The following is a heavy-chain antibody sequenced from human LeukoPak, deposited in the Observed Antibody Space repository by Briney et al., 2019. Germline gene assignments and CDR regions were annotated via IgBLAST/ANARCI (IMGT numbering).Heavy chain of an antibody. CDR1: GYTFTGYY. V-gene: IGHV1-2*02. J-gene: IGHJ4*02. D-gene: IGHD6-13*01. CDR3: ARVGVAAAGDY. Sequence: ASVTVSCKASGYTFTGYYMHWVRQAPGQGIEWMGWINPNSGGTNHAQKFQGRVTMTRDTSISTAYMELSRLRSDDTAVYYCARVGVAAAGDYWGQGTLVTVSS. CDR2: INPNSGGT.